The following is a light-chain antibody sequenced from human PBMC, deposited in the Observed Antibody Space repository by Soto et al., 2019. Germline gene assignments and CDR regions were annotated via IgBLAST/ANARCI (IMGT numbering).Light chain of an antibody. CDR1: SSNIGSNT. Sequence: QSVLTQPPSASGTPRQRVTISCSGSSSNIGSNTVNWYQQLPGTAPKLLIYANNERPSGVPDRFSGSKSGTSASLAISGLRSEDEADFYCAAWDDSMNRYVFGTWTKVTVL. J-gene: IGLJ1*01. CDR2: ANN. CDR3: AAWDDSMNRYV. V-gene: IGLV1-44*01.